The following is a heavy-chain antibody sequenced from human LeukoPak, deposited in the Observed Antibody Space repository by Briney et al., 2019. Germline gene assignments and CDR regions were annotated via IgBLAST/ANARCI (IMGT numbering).Heavy chain of an antibody. V-gene: IGHV3-30*02. Sequence: GGSLRLSCAAPGFTFNNYGMHWFRQAPGKGLEWVAFIRYNGNNQYYADSVKGRFTISRDNSKNTLYLQMNSLKGDDTAVYYCAKDSAFYYIDVWGKGTTVIISS. CDR1: GFTFNNYG. CDR3: AKDSAFYYIDV. CDR2: IRYNGNNQ. D-gene: IGHD3-10*01. J-gene: IGHJ6*03.